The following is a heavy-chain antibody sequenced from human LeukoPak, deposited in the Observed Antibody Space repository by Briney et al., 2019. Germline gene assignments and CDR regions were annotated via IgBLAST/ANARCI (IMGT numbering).Heavy chain of an antibody. CDR1: GGTFSSYA. CDR2: IIPILGIA. J-gene: IGHJ4*02. D-gene: IGHD6-19*01. CDR3: ARAGYSSGWYLDY. Sequence: SVKVSCKASGGTFSSYAISWVRQAPGQGLEWMGRIIPILGIANYAQKFQGRVTITADKSTSTAYMELSSLRSEDTAVYYCARAGYSSGWYLDYRGQGTLVTVSS. V-gene: IGHV1-69*04.